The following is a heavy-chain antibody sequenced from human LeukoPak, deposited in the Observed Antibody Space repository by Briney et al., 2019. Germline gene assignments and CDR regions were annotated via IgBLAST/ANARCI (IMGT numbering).Heavy chain of an antibody. Sequence: GGSLRLSCAASGFTVSSNYMSWVRQAPGKGLEWVSVIYSGGATYYADSVKGRFTISRDNSKNTLYLQMNSLRAEDTAVYYCARGRYNWNYRHYYYYYMDVWGKGTTVTVSS. D-gene: IGHD1-7*01. CDR3: ARGRYNWNYRHYYYYYMDV. J-gene: IGHJ6*03. CDR2: IYSGGAT. V-gene: IGHV3-53*01. CDR1: GFTVSSNY.